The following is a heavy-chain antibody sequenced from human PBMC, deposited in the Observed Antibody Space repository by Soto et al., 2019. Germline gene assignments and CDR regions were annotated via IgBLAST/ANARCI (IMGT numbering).Heavy chain of an antibody. J-gene: IGHJ5*02. V-gene: IGHV3-23*01. CDR1: GFNFSNYA. CDR2: ISATGGGT. Sequence: GGSLRLSFAASGFNFSNYAMSWVRQAPGKGLEWVSLISATGGGTYYADSVKVRFTISRDNSHNTLYLQVHSLTAEDTAVYYCAKDRRAGGNFACYFHXWGQGAQVTVSX. D-gene: IGHD2-2*01. CDR3: AKDRRAGGNFACYFHX.